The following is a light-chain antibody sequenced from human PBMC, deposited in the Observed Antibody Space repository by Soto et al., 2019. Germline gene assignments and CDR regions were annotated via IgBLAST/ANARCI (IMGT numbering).Light chain of an antibody. CDR3: HKYNHAPT. Sequence: DIQLTQSPSSLSASVGDRVTITCRASQAISSYLACYQQKPGKVPELLIYATSTSQSGAPSRFRGSGSGTDFPLTSSSLQPEDVATYYCHKYNHAPTFGGGTKVEIK. CDR2: ATS. V-gene: IGKV1-27*01. J-gene: IGKJ4*01. CDR1: QAISSY.